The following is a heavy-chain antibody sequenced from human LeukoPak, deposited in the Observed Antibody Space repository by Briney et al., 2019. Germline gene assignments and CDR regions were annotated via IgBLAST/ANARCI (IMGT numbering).Heavy chain of an antibody. V-gene: IGHV4-4*07. Sequence: SETLSLTCTVSGGSISSYYWSWIRQPAGKGLEWIGRIYTSGSTNYNPSLKSRVTMSVDTSKNQFSLKLSSVTAADTAVYYCARDISSSWNVSSWGSDYWGQGTLVTVSS. CDR3: ARDISSSWNVSSWGSDY. CDR2: IYTSGST. D-gene: IGHD6-13*01. CDR1: GGSISSYY. J-gene: IGHJ4*02.